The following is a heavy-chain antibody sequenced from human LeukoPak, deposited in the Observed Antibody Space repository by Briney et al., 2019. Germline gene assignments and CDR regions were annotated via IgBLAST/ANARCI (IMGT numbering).Heavy chain of an antibody. J-gene: IGHJ6*03. V-gene: IGHV4-61*02. D-gene: IGHD2-15*01. CDR2: IYTSGST. Sequence: SQTLSLTCTVSGGSISSGSYYLSWIRQPAGKGLEWIGRIYTSGSTNYNPSLKSRVTISVDTSKNQFSLKLSSVTAADTAVYYCAREGYCSGGSCLYYYHYYMDVWGKGTTVTVSS. CDR3: AREGYCSGGSCLYYYHYYMDV. CDR1: GGSISSGSYY.